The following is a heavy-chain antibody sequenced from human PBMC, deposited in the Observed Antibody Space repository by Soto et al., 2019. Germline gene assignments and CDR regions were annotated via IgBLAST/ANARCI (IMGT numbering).Heavy chain of an antibody. CDR1: GFTVSSNY. CDR2: IYSGGST. J-gene: IGHJ6*02. Sequence: EVQLVESGGGLIQPGGSLRLSCAASGFTVSSNYMSWVRQAPGKGLEWVSVIYSGGSTYYADSVKGRFTISRDNSKNPLYLQMNSLRAEDTAVYYCARILTTQYGMDVWGQGTTVTVSS. D-gene: IGHD4-4*01. CDR3: ARILTTQYGMDV. V-gene: IGHV3-53*01.